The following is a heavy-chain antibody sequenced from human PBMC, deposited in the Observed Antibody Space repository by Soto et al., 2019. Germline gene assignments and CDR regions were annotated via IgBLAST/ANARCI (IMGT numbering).Heavy chain of an antibody. CDR1: GGTFSSYA. Sequence: SVKVSCKASGGTFSSYAINWVRQAPGQGLEWMGGIIPIFGTANYAQKFQGRVTITADESTSTAYMELSSLRSEDTAVYYCVREVGATTGSWFDPWGQGTLVTVSS. CDR3: VREVGATTGSWFDP. V-gene: IGHV1-69*13. J-gene: IGHJ5*02. D-gene: IGHD1-26*01. CDR2: IIPIFGTA.